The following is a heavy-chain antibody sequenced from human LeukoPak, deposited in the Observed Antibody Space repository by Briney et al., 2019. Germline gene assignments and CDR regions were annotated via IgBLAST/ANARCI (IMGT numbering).Heavy chain of an antibody. CDR1: GGSIISTSDY. J-gene: IGHJ4*02. V-gene: IGHV4-39*07. CDR2: IYYSGST. CDR3: AREGVGSGYYHLDY. D-gene: IGHD3-22*01. Sequence: PSETLSLTCTVSGGSIISTSDYWGWIRQPPGKGLEWIGSIYYSGSTDYNPSLKSQVTISIDASKNQFSLNRSSVTAADTAVYYCAREGVGSGYYHLDYWGQGTLVTVSS.